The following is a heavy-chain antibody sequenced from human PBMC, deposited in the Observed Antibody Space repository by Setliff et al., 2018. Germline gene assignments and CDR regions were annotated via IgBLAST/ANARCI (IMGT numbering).Heavy chain of an antibody. V-gene: IGHV4-4*07. D-gene: IGHD3-10*01. Sequence: SETLSLTCTVFGGSMGSYYWTWIRQSAGKGLEWIGRVYTTGSTAFNPSLNSRVTMSLDKSKNQFSLKLYSVTAADTAVYFCARVRITPYCMDVWGKGTTVTAP. J-gene: IGHJ6*03. CDR3: ARVRITPYCMDV. CDR1: GGSMGSYY. CDR2: VYTTGST.